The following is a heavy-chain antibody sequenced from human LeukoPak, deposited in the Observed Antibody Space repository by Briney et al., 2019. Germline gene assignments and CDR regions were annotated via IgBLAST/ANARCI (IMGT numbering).Heavy chain of an antibody. J-gene: IGHJ5*02. Sequence: PGGSLRLSCAASGFTFSSYAMHWVRQAPGKGLEWVAVISYDGSNKYYADSVKGRFTISRDNSKNTLYLQMNSLRAEDTAVYYCARDRNPYYDILTGPSGGPWGQGTLVTVSS. CDR3: ARDRNPYYDILTGPSGGP. D-gene: IGHD3-9*01. CDR1: GFTFSSYA. V-gene: IGHV3-30*04. CDR2: ISYDGSNK.